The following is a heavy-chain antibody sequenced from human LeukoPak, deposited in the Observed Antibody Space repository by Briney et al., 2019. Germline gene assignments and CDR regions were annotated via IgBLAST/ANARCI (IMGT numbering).Heavy chain of an antibody. J-gene: IGHJ4*02. Sequence: PSETLSLTCTVSGGSISSYYWSWIRQPPGKGLEWIGYIYYSGSTNYNPSLKSRVTISVDTSKNQFSLKLSFVTAADTAVYYCARRGHLTLFDYWGQGTLVTVSS. V-gene: IGHV4-59*08. CDR1: GGSISSYY. D-gene: IGHD3-16*01. CDR3: ARRGHLTLFDY. CDR2: IYYSGST.